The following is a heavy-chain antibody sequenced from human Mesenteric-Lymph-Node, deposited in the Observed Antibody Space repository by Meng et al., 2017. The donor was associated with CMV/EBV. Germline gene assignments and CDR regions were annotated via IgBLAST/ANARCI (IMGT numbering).Heavy chain of an antibody. J-gene: IGHJ4*02. CDR3: ARAAVLRYFDWLTNYFDY. V-gene: IGHV4-34*01. D-gene: IGHD3-9*01. CDR1: GGSFNNYY. CDR2: IHHSGHT. Sequence: SETLSLTCAVYGGSFNNYYWTWVRQPPGKGLEWIGEIHHSGHTNYNPSLKSRATISEDTSKNQFSLKLSSVTAADTAVYYCARAAVLRYFDWLTNYFDYWGQGTLVTVSS.